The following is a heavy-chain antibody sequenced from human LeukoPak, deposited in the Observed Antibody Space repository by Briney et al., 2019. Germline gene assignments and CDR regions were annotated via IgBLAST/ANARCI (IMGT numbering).Heavy chain of an antibody. Sequence: GRSLRLSCAASGFTFSSYAMHWVRQAPGKGLEWVAVISYDGSNKYYADSVKGRFTISRDNSKNTLYLQMNSLRAEDTAVYYCARAGITMIAVVITLDYWGQGTLVTVSS. CDR1: GFTFSSYA. D-gene: IGHD3-22*01. CDR3: ARAGITMIAVVITLDY. J-gene: IGHJ4*02. CDR2: ISYDGSNK. V-gene: IGHV3-30-3*01.